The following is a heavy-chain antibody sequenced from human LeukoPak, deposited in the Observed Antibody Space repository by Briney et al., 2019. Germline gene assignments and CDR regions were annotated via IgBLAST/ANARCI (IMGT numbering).Heavy chain of an antibody. CDR1: GGTITSNY. CDR3: ARVTDWNDFDY. J-gene: IGHJ4*02. CDR2: ISYIGGT. D-gene: IGHD1-1*01. Sequence: SETLSLTCSVSGGTITSNYWSWIRQPPGKGLEWIGYISYIGGTNYNPSLKSRVTISLDTSKNQLSLKLSSVTAADTAVYYCARVTDWNDFDYWGQGTLVTVSS. V-gene: IGHV4-59*01.